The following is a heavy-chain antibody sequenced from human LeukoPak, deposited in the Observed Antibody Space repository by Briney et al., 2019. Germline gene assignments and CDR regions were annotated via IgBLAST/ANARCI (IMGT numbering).Heavy chain of an antibody. D-gene: IGHD3-9*01. V-gene: IGHV4-59*11. J-gene: IGHJ4*02. Sequence: SETLSLTCTVSGDSLSSHYWSWIRQPPGKGLEWIGYIYGSGSTHYDPSLRSRVTISEDTSKNQFSLKLSSVTAADTAVYYCARGPPYYDILTGYLRSGYFDYWGQGTLVTVSS. CDR2: IYGSGST. CDR1: GDSLSSHY. CDR3: ARGPPYYDILTGYLRSGYFDY.